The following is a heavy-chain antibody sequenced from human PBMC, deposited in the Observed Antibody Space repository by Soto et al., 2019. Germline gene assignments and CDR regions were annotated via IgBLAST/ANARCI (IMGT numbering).Heavy chain of an antibody. CDR3: ARARSRYCSSSTCYGDRFDY. Sequence: AXETLSLTCAVYGGSFSGYYWSWIRKPPGKGLEWIGEINHSGSTNYNPSLKSRVTISVDTSKNQFSLKLSSVTAADTAVYYCARARSRYCSSSTCYGDRFDYWGQGTLATVSS. CDR2: INHSGST. CDR1: GGSFSGYY. J-gene: IGHJ4*02. V-gene: IGHV4-34*01. D-gene: IGHD2-2*01.